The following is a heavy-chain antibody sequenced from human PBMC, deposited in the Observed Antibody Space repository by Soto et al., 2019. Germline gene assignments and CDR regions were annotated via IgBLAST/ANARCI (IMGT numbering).Heavy chain of an antibody. Sequence: EVHLLESGGGLVQPGGSLRLCCAASGFTFSNYAMTWVRQAPGKGLEWVSVISGTGGGTNNADSAKGRFTTSRDNSKNTLYLQMISLRAEDTAVYYCAKRAFYGSGIPNYYGMDVWGQGTAVTVSS. CDR1: GFTFSNYA. J-gene: IGHJ6*02. D-gene: IGHD3-10*01. CDR2: ISGTGGGT. CDR3: AKRAFYGSGIPNYYGMDV. V-gene: IGHV3-23*01.